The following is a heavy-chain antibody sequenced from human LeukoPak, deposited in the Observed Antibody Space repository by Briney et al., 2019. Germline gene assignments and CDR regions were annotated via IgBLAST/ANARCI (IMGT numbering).Heavy chain of an antibody. Sequence: PGGSLRLPCAASGFTVSSNYMSWVRQAPGKGLEWVSVIYSGGSTYYADSVKGRFTISRDNSKNTLYLQMNSLRAEDMALYYCAKDIDSRGRQAFDIWGQGTMVTVSS. D-gene: IGHD1-26*01. CDR1: GFTVSSNY. V-gene: IGHV3-53*05. J-gene: IGHJ3*02. CDR3: AKDIDSRGRQAFDI. CDR2: IYSGGST.